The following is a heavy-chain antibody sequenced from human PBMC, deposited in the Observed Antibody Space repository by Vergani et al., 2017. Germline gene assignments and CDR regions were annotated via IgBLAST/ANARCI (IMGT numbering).Heavy chain of an antibody. CDR2: IDHTGRP. CDR3: ARVNTETNGHLYYYYYMDV. Sequence: QVQLQQWGGGLLKPSETLSLTCVVNGGSFTSYHWTWIRQSPGEGLEWVGDIDHTGRPDYNPSLKSRRTMSVDKSRNQFSRTLNSVTATDTAIYFCARVNTETNGHLYYYYYMDVWGQGTAVTVS. CDR1: GGSFTSYH. V-gene: IGHV4-34*01. D-gene: IGHD4-11*01. J-gene: IGHJ6*03.